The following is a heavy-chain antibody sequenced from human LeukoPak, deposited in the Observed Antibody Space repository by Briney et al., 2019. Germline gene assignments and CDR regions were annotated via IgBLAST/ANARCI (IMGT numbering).Heavy chain of an antibody. Sequence: GGSLRLSCAASGYTFGSYWLYWVRQAPGKGLVWVSRINNDGSSTIYADSVKGRFTISRDNAKNTLYLQMNSLRAEDTGIYFCARGTTWSPLDFDYWGQGTQVTVSS. CDR2: INNDGSST. V-gene: IGHV3-74*01. CDR3: ARGTTWSPLDFDY. J-gene: IGHJ4*02. CDR1: GYTFGSYW. D-gene: IGHD3-3*01.